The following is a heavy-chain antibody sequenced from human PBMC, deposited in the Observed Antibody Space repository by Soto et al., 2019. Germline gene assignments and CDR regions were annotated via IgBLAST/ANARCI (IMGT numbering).Heavy chain of an antibody. CDR2: INHTGGT. J-gene: IGHJ5*02. Sequence: SETLSLTCAVYGGSVNGYYWNWIRQPPGKGLEWIGEINHTGGTHYNPSLKSRVTMSVDTSKNQFSLKLSSVAVADTAVYYCAREADCSSTSCFSGGNWFDPWGQGTLVTVSS. V-gene: IGHV4-34*01. D-gene: IGHD2-2*01. CDR3: AREADCSSTSCFSGGNWFDP. CDR1: GGSVNGYY.